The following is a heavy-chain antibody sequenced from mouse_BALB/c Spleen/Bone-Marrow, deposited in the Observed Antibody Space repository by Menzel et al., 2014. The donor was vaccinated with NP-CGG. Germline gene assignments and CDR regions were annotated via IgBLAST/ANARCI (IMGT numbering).Heavy chain of an antibody. J-gene: IGHJ3*01. CDR3: AREGNLAY. CDR2: IWAGGST. V-gene: IGHV2-9*02. CDR1: GFSLTNYG. Sequence: VHLVESGPGLVAPSQSLSITCTVSGFSLTNYGVHWVRQPPGKSLEWLGIIWAGGSTNHNSALMSRLSISKDNSKSQVFLKMNSLQTDDTAMYYCAREGNLAYWGQGTLVTVSA. D-gene: IGHD2-1*01.